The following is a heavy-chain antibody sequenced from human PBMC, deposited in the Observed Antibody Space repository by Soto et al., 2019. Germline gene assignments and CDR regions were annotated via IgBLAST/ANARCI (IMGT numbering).Heavy chain of an antibody. CDR3: ARGRVTTVTTHYYYGMDV. V-gene: IGHV1-18*04. Sequence: GASVKVSCKASGYTFTSYGISWVRQAPGQGLEWMGWISAYNGNTNYAQKLQGRVTMTTDTSTSTAYMELRNLRSDDTAVYYCARGRVTTVTTHYYYGMDVWGQGTTVTVSS. CDR2: ISAYNGNT. CDR1: GYTFTSYG. D-gene: IGHD4-17*01. J-gene: IGHJ6*02.